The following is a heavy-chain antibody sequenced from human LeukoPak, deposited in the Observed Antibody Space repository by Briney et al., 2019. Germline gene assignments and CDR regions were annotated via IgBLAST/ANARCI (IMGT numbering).Heavy chain of an antibody. CDR2: ISSSGSTI. V-gene: IGHV3-11*01. Sequence: LSLTCAVYGGSFSGYYWSWIRQAPGKGLEWVSYISSSGSTIYYADSVRGRFTISRDNAKNSLYLQMNSLRAEDTAVYYCARVRTHYYDSSGYGWCYFDYWGQGTLVTVSS. J-gene: IGHJ4*02. CDR1: GGSFSGYY. D-gene: IGHD3-22*01. CDR3: ARVRTHYYDSSGYGWCYFDY.